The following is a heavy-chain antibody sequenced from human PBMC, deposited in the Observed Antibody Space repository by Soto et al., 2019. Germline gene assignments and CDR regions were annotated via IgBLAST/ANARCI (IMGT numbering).Heavy chain of an antibody. CDR3: ARENCDY. D-gene: IGHD1-1*01. CDR1: GFTFRSFE. V-gene: IGHV3-48*03. Sequence: EVQLVESGGGLVQPGGSLRLSCAASGFTFRSFEMNCVRQAPGKGLEWVSYISTSGSTIYYADSVKVRFTISRDNAKNSLYLQMNSLRAEDTAVYYCARENCDYWGQGSLVTVSS. CDR2: ISTSGSTI. J-gene: IGHJ4*02.